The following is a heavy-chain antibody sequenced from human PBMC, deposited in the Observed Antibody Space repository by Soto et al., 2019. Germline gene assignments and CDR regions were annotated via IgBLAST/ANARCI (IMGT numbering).Heavy chain of an antibody. D-gene: IGHD3-10*01. V-gene: IGHV3-30*18. J-gene: IGHJ4*02. Sequence: HPGGSLRLSCAASGFTFSSYGMHWVRQAPGKGLEWVAVISYDGSNKYYADSVKGRFTISRDNSKNTLYLQMNSLRAEDTAVYYFAKDRFRYRLLLGQGLWGQGTLVTVSS. CDR2: ISYDGSNK. CDR1: GFTFSSYG. CDR3: AKDRFRYRLLLGQGL.